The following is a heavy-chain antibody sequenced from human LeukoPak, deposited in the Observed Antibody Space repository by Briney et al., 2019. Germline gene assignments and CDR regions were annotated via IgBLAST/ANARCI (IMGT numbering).Heavy chain of an antibody. D-gene: IGHD3-22*01. Sequence: SETLSLTCTVSGGSISSSSYYWGWIRQPPGKGLEWIGSIYYSGSTYYNPSLKSRVTISVDTSKNQFSLRLNSVTAADTAVYYCARFPKYYYDSSAYYYAFDIWGQGTVVTVSS. CDR2: IYYSGST. CDR1: GGSISSSSYY. CDR3: ARFPKYYYDSSAYYYAFDI. J-gene: IGHJ3*02. V-gene: IGHV4-39*01.